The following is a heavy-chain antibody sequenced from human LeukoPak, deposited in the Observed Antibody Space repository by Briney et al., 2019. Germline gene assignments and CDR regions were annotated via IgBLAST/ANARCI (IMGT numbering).Heavy chain of an antibody. CDR2: ISGSGGST. Sequence: GGSLRLSCAASGFTFSSYGMSWVRQAPGKGLEWVSAISGSGGSTYYADSVKGRFTISRDNSKNTLYLQMNSLKAEDTAVYYCARPYYYDDSGWYFDLWGRGTLVTVSS. D-gene: IGHD3-22*01. CDR1: GFTFSSYG. CDR3: ARPYYYDDSGWYFDL. V-gene: IGHV3-23*01. J-gene: IGHJ2*01.